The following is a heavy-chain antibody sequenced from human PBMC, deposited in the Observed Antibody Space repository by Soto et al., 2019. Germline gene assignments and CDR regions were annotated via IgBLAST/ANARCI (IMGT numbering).Heavy chain of an antibody. J-gene: IGHJ4*01. CDR1: RFTSGYHA. Sequence: GGSLRLSCEASRFTSGYHAMNWVRQAAAKGLEWVSTISSNGENTHYADSVKGRFIISSDSSSNTVALQMNSLRVEDTAIYYCVSWVSAHFDSWGQGTLVTVSS. D-gene: IGHD6-13*01. V-gene: IGHV3-23*01. CDR2: ISSNGENT. CDR3: VSWVSAHFDS.